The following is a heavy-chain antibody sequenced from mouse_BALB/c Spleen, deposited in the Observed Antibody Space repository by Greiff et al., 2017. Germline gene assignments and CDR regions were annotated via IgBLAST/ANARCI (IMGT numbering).Heavy chain of an antibody. CDR3: ARLGDYFDY. CDR1: GFAFSSYD. CDR2: ISSGGGST. V-gene: IGHV5-12-1*01. J-gene: IGHJ2*01. Sequence: EVKLMESGGGLVKPGGSLKLSCAASGFAFSSYDMSWVRQTPEKRLEWVAYISSGGGSTYYPDTVKGRFTISRDNAKNTLYLQMSSLKSEDTAMYYCARLGDYFDYWGQGTTLTVSS. D-gene: IGHD2-14*01.